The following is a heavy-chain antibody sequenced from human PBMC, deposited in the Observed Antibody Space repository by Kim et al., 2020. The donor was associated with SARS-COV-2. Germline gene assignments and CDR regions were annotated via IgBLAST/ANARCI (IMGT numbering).Heavy chain of an antibody. CDR1: GFTFSSYE. CDR3: AREDRVTIFGVVIIAEPAFGY. V-gene: IGHV3-48*03. D-gene: IGHD3-3*01. CDR2: ISSSGSTI. J-gene: IGHJ4*02. Sequence: GGSLRLSCAASGFTFSSYEMNWVRQAPGKGLEWVSYISSSGSTIYYADSVKGRFTISRDNAKNSLYLQMNSLRAEDTAVYYCAREDRVTIFGVVIIAEPAFGYWGQGTLVTVSS.